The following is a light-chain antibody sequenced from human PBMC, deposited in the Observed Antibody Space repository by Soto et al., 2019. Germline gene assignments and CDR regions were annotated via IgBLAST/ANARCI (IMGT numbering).Light chain of an antibody. CDR2: DAS. Sequence: EIVMTQSPATLSVSPGERATLSCRASQSVNSNYLAWYQQKPGQAPRLLIYDASSRAPGIPDRFSGSGSGTDFTLTISSLEPEDFAVYYCQQRSNWPLTFGQGTRLEIK. CDR1: QSVNSNY. J-gene: IGKJ5*01. CDR3: QQRSNWPLT. V-gene: IGKV3D-20*02.